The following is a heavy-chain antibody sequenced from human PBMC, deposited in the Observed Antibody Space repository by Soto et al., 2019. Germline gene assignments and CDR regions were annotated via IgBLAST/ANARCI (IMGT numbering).Heavy chain of an antibody. D-gene: IGHD4-17*01. CDR2: IYWDDDK. J-gene: IGHJ5*02. CDR3: AHHKPYPPVDGEYPASGFDP. V-gene: IGHV2-5*02. CDR1: GFSLSTSGVG. Sequence: QITLKESGPTLVKPTQTLTLTCTFSGFSLSTSGVGVGWIRQPPGKALEWLALIYWDDDKRYSPSLKSRLTITKDTSKNQVVLTMTNMDPVDTATYYCAHHKPYPPVDGEYPASGFDPWGQGTLVTVSS.